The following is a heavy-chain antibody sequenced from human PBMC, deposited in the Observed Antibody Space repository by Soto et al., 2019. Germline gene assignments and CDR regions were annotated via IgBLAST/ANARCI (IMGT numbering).Heavy chain of an antibody. J-gene: IGHJ3*02. CDR1: GGSISSGGYY. CDR2: IYYSGST. V-gene: IGHV4-31*03. D-gene: IGHD3-22*01. Sequence: QVQLQEPGPGLVKPSQTLSLTCTVSGGSISSGGYYWSWIRQHPGKGLEWIGYIYYSGSTYYNPSLKSRVTISVDTSKNQFSLKLSSVTAADTAVYYCALVADQSIGVDAFDIWGQGTMVTVSS. CDR3: ALVADQSIGVDAFDI.